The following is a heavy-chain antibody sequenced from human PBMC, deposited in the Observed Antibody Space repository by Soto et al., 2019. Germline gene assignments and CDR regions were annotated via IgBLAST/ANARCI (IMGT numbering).Heavy chain of an antibody. CDR1: GFTFSSYA. V-gene: IGHV3-30*18. CDR2: ISYDGNNK. J-gene: IGHJ3*02. CDR3: AKNGPSSGSGAFDI. Sequence: GSLRLSCAASGFTFSSYAMSWVRQAPGKGLEWVAVISYDGNNKYYADSVKGRFTISRDNSKNTLYLQMNSLRAEDTAVYYCAKNGPSSGSGAFDIWGQGTMVTVSS. D-gene: IGHD3-10*01.